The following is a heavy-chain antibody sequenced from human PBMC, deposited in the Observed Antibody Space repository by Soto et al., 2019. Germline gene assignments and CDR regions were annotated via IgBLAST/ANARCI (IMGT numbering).Heavy chain of an antibody. CDR3: TTDSLFTGQLVRMDN. Sequence: PGGSLRLSCAASGFTFSDAWINWVRQAPGKGLEWVGRIKSKTDGGTTDFAAPVKGRFAISRDDSRDMVSMQMYSLKTDDTAVYYCTTDSLFTGQLVRMDNWGHGTLVTVSS. CDR1: GFTFSDAW. J-gene: IGHJ4*01. CDR2: IKSKTDGGTT. V-gene: IGHV3-15*07. D-gene: IGHD3-9*01.